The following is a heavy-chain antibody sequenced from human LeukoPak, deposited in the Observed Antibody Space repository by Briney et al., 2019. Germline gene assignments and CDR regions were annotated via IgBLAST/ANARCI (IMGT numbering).Heavy chain of an antibody. D-gene: IGHD1-26*01. V-gene: IGHV4-59*12. Sequence: SETLSLTCTVSGGSISSFYWSWIRQPPGKGLEWIGYIYYTGSTNYNSSLKSRVTISVDTSKNQFSLNLSSVTAADTAVYYCARDREGATTHYYYYYMDVWGKGTTVTISS. CDR3: ARDREGATTHYYYYYMDV. J-gene: IGHJ6*03. CDR1: GGSISSFY. CDR2: IYYTGST.